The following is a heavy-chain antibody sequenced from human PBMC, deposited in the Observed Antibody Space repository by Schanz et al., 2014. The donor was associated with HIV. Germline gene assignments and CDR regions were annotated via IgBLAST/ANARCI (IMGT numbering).Heavy chain of an antibody. Sequence: QVQLVESGGGVVQPGRSLRLSCVASGFTFDNYGMHWVRQAPGKGLEWVAVMSYDGIRKNYADSVKGRFTISRDNSKNTLNLQMKSLRAEDTAVYYCAKDRNYYDSKYRGKGIYYYYYGMDVWGQGTTVTVSS. J-gene: IGHJ6*02. CDR3: AKDRNYYDSKYRGKGIYYYYYGMDV. D-gene: IGHD3-22*01. V-gene: IGHV3-30*18. CDR1: GFTFDNYG. CDR2: MSYDGIRK.